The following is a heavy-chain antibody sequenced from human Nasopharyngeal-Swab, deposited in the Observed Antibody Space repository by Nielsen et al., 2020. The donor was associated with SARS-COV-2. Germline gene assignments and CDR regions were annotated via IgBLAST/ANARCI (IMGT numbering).Heavy chain of an antibody. J-gene: IGHJ3*02. Sequence: GESLKISCAAPGFTFSSYAMHWVRQATGKGLEWVSAIGTAGDPYYPGSVKGRFTISRENAKNSLYLQMNSLRAGDTAVYYCARASGSDAFDIWGQGTMVTVSS. CDR2: IGTAGDP. CDR1: GFTFSSYA. CDR3: ARASGSDAFDI. D-gene: IGHD6-19*01. V-gene: IGHV3-13*05.